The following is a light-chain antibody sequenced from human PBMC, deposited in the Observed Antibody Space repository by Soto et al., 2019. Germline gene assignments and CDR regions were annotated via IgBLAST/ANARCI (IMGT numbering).Light chain of an antibody. V-gene: IGLV2-8*01. CDR3: SSHAGSKRV. J-gene: IGLJ1*01. Sequence: QSVLTQPPSASGSPGHSVTISCTGTSSDVGGYNYVSWYQQHPGKAPKLMIYEVNKRPSGVPDRFSGSKSGNTASLTVSGLQAEDEGDYYCSSHAGSKRVFRTGTKVTVL. CDR1: SSDVGGYNY. CDR2: EVN.